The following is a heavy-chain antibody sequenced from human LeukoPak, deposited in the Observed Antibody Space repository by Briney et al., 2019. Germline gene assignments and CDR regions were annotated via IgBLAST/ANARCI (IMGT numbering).Heavy chain of an antibody. D-gene: IGHD6-19*01. CDR1: GFIFSNYG. CDR3: ARAQGEQWLNY. J-gene: IGHJ4*02. Sequence: PGGPLRLSCAASGFIFSNYGMHWVRQAPGKGLEWVALIWYDGSNEYYADSVKGRFTISRDNSKNTLYLQMNSLRAEDTAVYYCARAQGEQWLNYWGQGTLVTVSS. CDR2: IWYDGSNE. V-gene: IGHV3-33*01.